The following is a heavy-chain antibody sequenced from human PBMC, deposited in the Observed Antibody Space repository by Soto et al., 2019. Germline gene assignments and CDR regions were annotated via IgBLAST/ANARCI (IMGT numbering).Heavy chain of an antibody. D-gene: IGHD3-16*01. J-gene: IGHJ4*02. CDR2: IIPLFETP. Sequence: SVKVSCKVSGGSFTTLAFSWVRQAPGQGHEWMGRIIPLFETPNYAQRFQGRVAIFADESTNTTYMELSSLTSEDPAVYYCAAGIGITFGGVTREFDYWGQGTLVTVSS. CDR3: AAGIGITFGGVTREFDY. V-gene: IGHV1-69*13. CDR1: GGSFTTLA.